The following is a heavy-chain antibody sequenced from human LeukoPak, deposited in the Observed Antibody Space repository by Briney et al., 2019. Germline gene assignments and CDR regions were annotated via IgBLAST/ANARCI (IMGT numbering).Heavy chain of an antibody. Sequence: PSETLSLTCTVSGGSISSSSYYWGWIRQPPGKGLEWIGSIYTSGSTNYNPSLKSRVTMSVDTSKNQFSLKLSSVTAADTAVYYCARVISGSYYLPGAFDIWGQGTMVTVSS. CDR2: IYTSGST. CDR1: GGSISSSSYY. D-gene: IGHD1-26*01. J-gene: IGHJ3*02. CDR3: ARVISGSYYLPGAFDI. V-gene: IGHV4-39*07.